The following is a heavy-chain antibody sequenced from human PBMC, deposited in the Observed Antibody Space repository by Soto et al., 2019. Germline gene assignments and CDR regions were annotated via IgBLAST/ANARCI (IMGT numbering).Heavy chain of an antibody. V-gene: IGHV4-30-4*01. J-gene: IGHJ4*02. Sequence: PSETLSLTCTVSGGSISSGDYYWSWIRQPPGKGLEWIGYISYTGNAFYNPSLKGRLTISVDTSKNQFSLKLSSVTAADTAVYYCARRVVDVGYFDYWGQGTLVTVSS. CDR1: GGSISSGDYY. CDR2: ISYTGNA. CDR3: ARRVVDVGYFDY. D-gene: IGHD2-15*01.